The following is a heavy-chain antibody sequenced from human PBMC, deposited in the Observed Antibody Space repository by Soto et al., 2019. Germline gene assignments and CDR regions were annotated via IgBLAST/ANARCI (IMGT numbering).Heavy chain of an antibody. CDR3: ARASRWYNYYDYMDV. J-gene: IGHJ6*03. D-gene: IGHD6-13*01. CDR1: GYTFTGYY. CDR2: INPNSGGT. Sequence: ASVKVSCKASGYTFTGYYMHWVRQAPGQGLEWMGWINPNSGGTNYAQKFQGWVTMTRDTSISTAYMELSRLRSDDTAVYYCARASRWYNYYDYMDVWGKGTTVTVSS. V-gene: IGHV1-2*04.